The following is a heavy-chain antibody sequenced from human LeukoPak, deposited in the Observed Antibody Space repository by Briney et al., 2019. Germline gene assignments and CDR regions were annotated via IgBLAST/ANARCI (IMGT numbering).Heavy chain of an antibody. V-gene: IGHV3-23*01. CDR1: GFTFITYW. Sequence: PGGSLRLSCAASGFTFITYWMTWVRQAPGKGLEWVSAISGSGGSTYYADSVKGRFTISRDNSKNTLYLQMNSLRVEDTAVYYCAKSPRRVVVTTEYYFDYWGQGTLVTVSS. CDR3: AKSPRRVVVTTEYYFDY. J-gene: IGHJ4*02. D-gene: IGHD2-21*02. CDR2: ISGSGGST.